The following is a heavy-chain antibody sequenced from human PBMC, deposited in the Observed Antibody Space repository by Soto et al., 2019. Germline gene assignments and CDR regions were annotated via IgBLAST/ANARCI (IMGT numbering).Heavy chain of an antibody. D-gene: IGHD4-17*01. CDR2: INAGNGNT. V-gene: IGHV1-3*01. J-gene: IGHJ3*02. Sequence: ASVKVSCKASGYTFTSYAMHWVRQAPGQRLEWMGWINAGNGNTKYSQKFQGRVTITRDTSASTAYMELSSLKSEDTVVYSCGSRVGDGAFDIWGQGTMVTVSS. CDR3: GSRVGDGAFDI. CDR1: GYTFTSYA.